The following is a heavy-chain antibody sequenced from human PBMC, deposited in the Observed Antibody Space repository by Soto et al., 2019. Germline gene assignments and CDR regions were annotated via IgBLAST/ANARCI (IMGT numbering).Heavy chain of an antibody. CDR2: IRSKAYGGTT. D-gene: IGHD2-21*02. Sequence: SLRLSCTASGFTFGDYAMSWFRQAPGKGLEWVGFIRSKAYGGTTEYAASVKGRFTISRDDSKSIAYLQMNNLKTEDTAVYYCTRAPVVTSYYFDYWGQGTLVTVSS. CDR3: TRAPVVTSYYFDY. V-gene: IGHV3-49*03. CDR1: GFTFGDYA. J-gene: IGHJ4*02.